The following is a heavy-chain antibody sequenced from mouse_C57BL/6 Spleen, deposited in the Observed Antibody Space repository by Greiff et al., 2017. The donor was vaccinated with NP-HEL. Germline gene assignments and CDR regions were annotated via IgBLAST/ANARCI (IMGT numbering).Heavy chain of an antibody. CDR2: ISNLAYSI. CDR1: GFTFSDHG. CDR3: ARQSGSRYFDV. J-gene: IGHJ1*03. V-gene: IGHV5-15*01. Sequence: EVMLVESGGGLVQPGGSLKLSCAASGFTFSDHGMAWVRQAPRKGPEWVAFISNLAYSIYYADTVTGRFTISRENAKNTLYLEMSSLRSEDTAMYYCARQSGSRYFDVWGTGTTVTVSS.